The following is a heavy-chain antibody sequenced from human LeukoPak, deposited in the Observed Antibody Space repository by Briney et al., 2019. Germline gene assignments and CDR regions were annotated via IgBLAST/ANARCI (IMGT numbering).Heavy chain of an antibody. CDR1: GYTFTSYG. D-gene: IGHD2-2*01. CDR2: ISAYNGNT. V-gene: IGHV1-18*01. Sequence: ASVKVSCKASGYTFTSYGISWVRQAPGQGLEWMGWISAYNGNTNYAQKLQGRVTMTTDTSTSTAYMELRSLRSDDTAVYYCARYIVVVPAALYHYYYYMDVWGKGTTVTVSS. CDR3: ARYIVVVPAALYHYYYYMDV. J-gene: IGHJ6*03.